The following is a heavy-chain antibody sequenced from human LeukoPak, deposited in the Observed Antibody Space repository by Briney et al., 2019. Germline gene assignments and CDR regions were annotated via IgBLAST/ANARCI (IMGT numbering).Heavy chain of an antibody. CDR3: ARRAIRPTYYYYYMDV. CDR1: GFTFSSYG. CDR2: IRYDGSNK. D-gene: IGHD2-21*01. Sequence: GGSLRLSCAASGFTFSSYGMHWVRQAPGKGLEWVAFIRYDGSNKYYADSVKGRFTISRDNSKNSLYLQMNSLRAEDTAVYYCARRAIRPTYYYYYMDVWGKGTTVTVSS. V-gene: IGHV3-30*02. J-gene: IGHJ6*03.